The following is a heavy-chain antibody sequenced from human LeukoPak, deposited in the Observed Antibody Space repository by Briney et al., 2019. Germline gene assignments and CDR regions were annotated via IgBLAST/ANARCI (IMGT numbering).Heavy chain of an antibody. J-gene: IGHJ5*02. D-gene: IGHD3-10*01. CDR2: IYYSGRT. CDR1: GGSISSGGYY. Sequence: SQTLSLTCTVSGGSISSGGYYWSWIRQHPGKGLEWIGYIYYSGRTYYNPSLKSRVTISVGTSKNQFSLKLSSVTAADTAVYYCARGVTSLERWFGEVTENWFDPWGQGTLVTVSS. CDR3: ARGVTSLERWFGEVTENWFDP. V-gene: IGHV4-31*03.